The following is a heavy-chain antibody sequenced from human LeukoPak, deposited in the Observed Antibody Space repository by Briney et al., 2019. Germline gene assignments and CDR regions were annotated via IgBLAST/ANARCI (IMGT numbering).Heavy chain of an antibody. D-gene: IGHD3-3*01. CDR3: AKDAYDFWSGPIEAYYYYYMDV. CDR1: GFTFSSYG. Sequence: GGSLRLFCAASGFTFSSYGMHWVRQAPGKGLEWVAFIRYDGSNKYYADSVKGRFTISRDNSKNTLYLQMNSLRAEDTAVYYCAKDAYDFWSGPIEAYYYYYMDVWGKGTTVTVSS. J-gene: IGHJ6*03. V-gene: IGHV3-30*02. CDR2: IRYDGSNK.